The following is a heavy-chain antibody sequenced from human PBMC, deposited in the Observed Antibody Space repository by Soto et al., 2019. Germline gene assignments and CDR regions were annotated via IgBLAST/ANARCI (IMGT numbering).Heavy chain of an antibody. Sequence: SVKVSCKASGGTFSSYAISWVRQAPGQGLEWMGGIIPIFGTANYAQKFQGRVTITADESTSTAYMELSSLRSEDTAVYYCAAAPGSWSYYYYGMDVWGQGATVTVSS. D-gene: IGHD6-13*01. CDR3: AAAPGSWSYYYYGMDV. J-gene: IGHJ6*02. CDR2: IIPIFGTA. CDR1: GGTFSSYA. V-gene: IGHV1-69*13.